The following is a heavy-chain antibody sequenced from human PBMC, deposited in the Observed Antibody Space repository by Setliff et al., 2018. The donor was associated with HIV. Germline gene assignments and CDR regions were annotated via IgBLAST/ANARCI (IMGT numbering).Heavy chain of an antibody. D-gene: IGHD2-8*01. V-gene: IGHV1-69*10. Sequence: GASVKVSCKASGGTFSSYAISWVRQAPGQGLEWMGGIVPILNIANYAQEFQGRATITADKSTSTVYMEVRDLKPDDTALYYCARGWSEGTHLFQVEYFQHWGQGTLVTVSS. CDR2: IVPILNIA. CDR3: ARGWSEGTHLFQVEYFQH. J-gene: IGHJ1*01. CDR1: GGTFSSYA.